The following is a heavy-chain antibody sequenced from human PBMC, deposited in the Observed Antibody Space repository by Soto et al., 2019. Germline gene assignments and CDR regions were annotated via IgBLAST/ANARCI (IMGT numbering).Heavy chain of an antibody. D-gene: IGHD2-21*02. J-gene: IGHJ4*02. CDR2: MNPNSLTT. CDR3: TRARLDLLFSDY. V-gene: IGHV1-8*01. Sequence: QVQLVQSGGEVRKPGASVKVSCKTSGYTFSSYDIGWVRQATGQGLEWMGWMNPNSLTTGYARKFQGRVTMTRDISIKTAYMELSSLTSEYTAVYYCTRARLDLLFSDYWGQGTLVTVSS. CDR1: GYTFSSYD.